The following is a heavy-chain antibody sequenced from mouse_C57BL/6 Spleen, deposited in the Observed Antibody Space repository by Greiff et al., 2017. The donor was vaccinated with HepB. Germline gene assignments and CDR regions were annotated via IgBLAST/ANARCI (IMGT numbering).Heavy chain of an antibody. CDR3: ARFGGNYGMDY. D-gene: IGHD2-1*01. CDR2: INPSSGYT. J-gene: IGHJ4*01. CDR1: GYTFTSYT. Sequence: VQLQQSGAELARPGASVKMSCKASGYTFTSYTMHWVKQRPGQGLEWIGYINPSSGYTKYNQKFEDKATLTADKSSSTAYMQLSSLTSEDSAVYYCARFGGNYGMDYWGQGTSVTVSS. V-gene: IGHV1-4*01.